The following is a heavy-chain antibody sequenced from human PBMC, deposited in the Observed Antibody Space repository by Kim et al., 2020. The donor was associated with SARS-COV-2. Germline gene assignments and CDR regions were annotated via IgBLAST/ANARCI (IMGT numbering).Heavy chain of an antibody. CDR1: GGSFSGYY. Sequence: SETLSLTCAVYGGSFSGYYWSWIRQPPGKGLEWIGEINHSGSTNYNPSLKSRVTISVDTSKNQFSLKLSSVTAADTAVYYCASVGTAMDSFDYWGQGTLVTVSS. J-gene: IGHJ4*02. CDR2: INHSGST. V-gene: IGHV4-34*01. CDR3: ASVGTAMDSFDY. D-gene: IGHD5-18*01.